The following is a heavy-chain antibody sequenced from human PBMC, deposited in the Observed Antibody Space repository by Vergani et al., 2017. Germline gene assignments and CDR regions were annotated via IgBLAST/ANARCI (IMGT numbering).Heavy chain of an antibody. D-gene: IGHD2-21*02. V-gene: IGHV1-2*02. CDR1: KYTFTGYY. CDR3: ARVSSHCGGDCYVDY. CDR2: INPNSGGT. J-gene: IGHJ4*02. Sequence: QVQLVQSGAEVKKPGASVKVSCKASKYTFTGYYIYWVRQAPGQGLEWMGWINPNSGGTNYAPKFQGGVTMTRDTSISTAYMELSRLRSDDTAVCYCARVSSHCGGDCYVDYWGQGTLVTVSS.